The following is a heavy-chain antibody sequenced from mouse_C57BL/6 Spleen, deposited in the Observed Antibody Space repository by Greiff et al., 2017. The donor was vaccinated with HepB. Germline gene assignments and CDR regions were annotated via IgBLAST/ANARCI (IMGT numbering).Heavy chain of an antibody. J-gene: IGHJ2*01. CDR3: ARFGNYGYFDY. V-gene: IGHV1-82*01. Sequence: VKVVESGPELVKPGASVKISCKASGYAFSSSWMNWVKQRPGKGLEWIGRIYPGDGDTNYNGKFKGKATLTADKSSSTAYMQLSSLTSEDSAVYFCARFGNYGYFDYWGQGTTLTVSS. CDR2: IYPGDGDT. CDR1: GYAFSSSW. D-gene: IGHD2-1*01.